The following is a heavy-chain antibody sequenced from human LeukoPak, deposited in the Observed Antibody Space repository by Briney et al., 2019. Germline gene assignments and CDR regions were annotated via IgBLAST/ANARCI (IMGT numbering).Heavy chain of an antibody. J-gene: IGHJ4*02. V-gene: IGHV4-59*08. D-gene: IGHD3-10*01. CDR3: ARFFYYYFDY. CDR1: GDSMSSYY. Sequence: SETLSLTCTVSGDSMSSYYCSWIRQPPGKGLEWIGYIYSSGSTNYNPSLKSRVTISVDTSKNQFSLKLSSVTAADTAVYYRARFFYYYFDYWGQGTLVTVSS. CDR2: IYSSGST.